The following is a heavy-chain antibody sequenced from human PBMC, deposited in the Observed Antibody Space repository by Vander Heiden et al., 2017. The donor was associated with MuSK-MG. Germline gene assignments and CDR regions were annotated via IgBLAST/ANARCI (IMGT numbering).Heavy chain of an antibody. CDR3: AKGLSSSSYDAFDI. Sequence: EVQLVESGGGLVQPGRSLRLSCAASGFTFADYAMPWVRQAPGKGLEWVSGISWNSGSIGYADSVKGRFTISRDNAKNSLYLQMNSLRAEDTALYYCAKGLSSSSYDAFDIWGQGTMVTVSS. CDR1: GFTFADYA. CDR2: ISWNSGSI. J-gene: IGHJ3*02. D-gene: IGHD6-13*01. V-gene: IGHV3-9*01.